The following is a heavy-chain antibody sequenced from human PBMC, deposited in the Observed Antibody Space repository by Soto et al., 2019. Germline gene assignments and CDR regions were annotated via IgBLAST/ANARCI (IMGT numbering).Heavy chain of an antibody. CDR3: ARVATYYDSSGYYATSVSWFDP. CDR2: IYYSGST. V-gene: IGHV4-59*01. CDR1: GGSISSYY. J-gene: IGHJ5*02. Sequence: SETLSLTCTVSGGSISSYYWSWIRQPPGKGLEWIGYIYYSGSTNYNPSLKSRVTISVDTSKNQFSLKLSSVTAADTAVYYCARVATYYDSSGYYATSVSWFDPWGQGTLVTVSS. D-gene: IGHD3-22*01.